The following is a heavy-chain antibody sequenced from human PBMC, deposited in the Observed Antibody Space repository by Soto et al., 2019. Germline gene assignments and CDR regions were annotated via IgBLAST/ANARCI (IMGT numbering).Heavy chain of an antibody. CDR1: GYTFTGYY. J-gene: IGHJ4*02. D-gene: IGHD3-3*01. V-gene: IGHV1-2*04. CDR2: INPNSGGT. Sequence: ASVKVSCKASGYTFTGYYMHWVRQAPGQGLEWMGWINPNSGGTNYAQKFQGWVTMTRDTSISTAYMELSRLRSDDTAVYYCARGGLRFLEWLSPTYYFDYWGQGTLVTVSS. CDR3: ARGGLRFLEWLSPTYYFDY.